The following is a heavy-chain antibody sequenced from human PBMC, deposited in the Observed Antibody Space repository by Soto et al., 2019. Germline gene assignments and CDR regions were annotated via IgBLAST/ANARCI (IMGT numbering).Heavy chain of an antibody. CDR1: AYTFTSYG. V-gene: IGHV1-18*01. J-gene: IGHJ4*02. CDR3: ARDRGGYARDY. D-gene: IGHD5-12*01. CDR2: ISAYNGNT. Sequence: QVQLVQSGAEVKKPGASVKVSCKASAYTFTSYGIGWVRQAPGQGLEWMGWISAYNGNTNYAQKLQGRVTMTTDTATSTANMELRSLRSDDTAVYYCARDRGGYARDYWGQGTLVTVSS.